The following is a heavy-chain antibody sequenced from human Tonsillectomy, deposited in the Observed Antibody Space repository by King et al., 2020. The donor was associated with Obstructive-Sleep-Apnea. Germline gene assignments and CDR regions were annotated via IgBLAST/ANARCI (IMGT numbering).Heavy chain of an antibody. V-gene: IGHV4-30-4*07. D-gene: IGHD1-26*01. CDR3: ARDWGLRSVSS. J-gene: IGHJ4*02. CDR1: GGSISSGGSS. Sequence: VQLQESGPGLVKPSQTLSLTCAVSGGSISSGGSSWSWIRQPPGKGLEWIGDIYYTGSTYYNPSVKSRITISVDTSKNQFSLKLNSVTAADTAVYYCARDWGLRSVSSWGQGTLVTVSS. CDR2: IYYTGST.